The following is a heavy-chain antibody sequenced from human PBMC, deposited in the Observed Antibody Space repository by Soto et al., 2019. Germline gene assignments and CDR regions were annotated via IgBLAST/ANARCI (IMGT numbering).Heavy chain of an antibody. CDR3: ARDFAYFDS. Sequence: PSETLSLTCTVSGGSFKGGSYSWSWIRQPPGKGLEWIGYVYHTGRTSYNPSLKCRVSISMDTSKNQFSLNLDSVTAADTAVYFCARDFAYFDSWGQGTLVTVSS. CDR2: VYHTGRT. D-gene: IGHD3-3*01. CDR1: GGSFKGGSYS. V-gene: IGHV4-61*01. J-gene: IGHJ4*02.